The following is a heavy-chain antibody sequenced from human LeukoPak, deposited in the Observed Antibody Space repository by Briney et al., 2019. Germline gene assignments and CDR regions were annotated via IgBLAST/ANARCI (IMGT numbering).Heavy chain of an antibody. J-gene: IGHJ4*02. CDR1: GFTFSSYG. CDR3: AKDLWRAAAGRSLDY. Sequence: PGGSLRLSCAASGFTFSSYGMSWVRQAPGKGLEWVSAISGSGGSTYYADSVKGRFTISRDNSKNTLYLQMNSLRAEDTAVYYCAKDLWRAAAGRSLDYWGQGTLVTVSS. V-gene: IGHV3-23*01. D-gene: IGHD6-13*01. CDR2: ISGSGGST.